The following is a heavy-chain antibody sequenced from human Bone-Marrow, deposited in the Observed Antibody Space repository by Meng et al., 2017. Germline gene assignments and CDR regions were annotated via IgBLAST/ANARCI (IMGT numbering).Heavy chain of an antibody. Sequence: GESLKISCAASGFTFSSYWMHWVRQAPGKGLVWVSRINSDGSSTSYADSVKGRFTISRDSAQNTLYLQMNSLTAEDTAVYYCATFRSLDYWGQGTLVTVSS. CDR2: INSDGSST. CDR3: ATFRSLDY. J-gene: IGHJ4*02. D-gene: IGHD3-16*02. CDR1: GFTFSSYW. V-gene: IGHV3-74*01.